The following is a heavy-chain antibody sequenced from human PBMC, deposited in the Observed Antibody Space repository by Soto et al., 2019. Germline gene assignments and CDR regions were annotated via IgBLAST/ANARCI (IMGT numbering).Heavy chain of an antibody. V-gene: IGHV3-21*01. J-gene: IGHJ6*02. CDR1: GFTFSSYT. CDR2: ISSGSSYI. Sequence: EVQLVESGGGLVKPGGSLSLSCAASGFTFSSYTMNWVRQAPGKGLEWVSSISSGSSYINYADSVKGRFTISRDNAKDSLFLQMNSLRAEDTAVYYCARVVRVWSQSSGMDVWGQGTTVTVSS. D-gene: IGHD2-21*01. CDR3: ARVVRVWSQSSGMDV.